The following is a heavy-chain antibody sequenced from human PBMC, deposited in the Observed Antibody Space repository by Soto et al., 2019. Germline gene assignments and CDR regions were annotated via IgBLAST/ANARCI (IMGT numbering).Heavy chain of an antibody. V-gene: IGHV1-3*01. CDR1: GYTYISYS. J-gene: IGHJ5*02. CDR3: AREKWGSGSRWLDP. Sequence: ASVKVSCKASGYTYISYSMHWVRQAPGQRLEWMGWINVGNGNTKYSQNFQGRVTINQDTSASTAYMELSSLTSEDTAVYYCAREKWGSGSRWLDPWGQGTQVTVSS. CDR2: INVGNGNT. D-gene: IGHD6-19*01.